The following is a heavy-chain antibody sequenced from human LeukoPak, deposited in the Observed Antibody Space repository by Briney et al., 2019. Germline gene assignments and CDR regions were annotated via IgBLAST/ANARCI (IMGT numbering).Heavy chain of an antibody. CDR2: ISGSGSRGSGITGGNT. V-gene: IGHV3-23*01. CDR3: AKGRCGDSSCWYFDA. D-gene: IGHD6-13*01. Sequence: GGSLRLSCAASGFNFKLSAMSWGRQAPGKGLEWVALISGSGSRGSGITGGNTYYADSVKGRFSISRDDSQNTVYLHMNSLRVEDTATYFCAKGRCGDSSCWYFDAWAKGTRVTVSP. J-gene: IGHJ4*02. CDR1: GFNFKLSA.